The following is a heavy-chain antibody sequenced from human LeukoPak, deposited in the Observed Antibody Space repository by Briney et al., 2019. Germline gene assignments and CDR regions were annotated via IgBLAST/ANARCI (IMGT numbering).Heavy chain of an antibody. Sequence: GRSLRLSCAASGFTFSSYAMHWVRQAPGKGLEWVAVISYDGSNKYYADSVKGRFTISRDNSKNTLYLQMNSLRAEDTAVYYCARDPGTGWFDPWGQGTLVTVSS. CDR2: ISYDGSNK. V-gene: IGHV3-30*04. D-gene: IGHD1-7*01. CDR3: ARDPGTGWFDP. CDR1: GFTFSSYA. J-gene: IGHJ5*02.